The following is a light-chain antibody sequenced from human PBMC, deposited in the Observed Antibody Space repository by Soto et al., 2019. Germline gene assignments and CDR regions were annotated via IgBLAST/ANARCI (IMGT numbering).Light chain of an antibody. CDR1: QSVSSTS. V-gene: IGKV3-20*01. CDR2: GSS. J-gene: IGKJ1*01. CDR3: QQYGSSPPWT. Sequence: EIVLTQSPCTLSLSPGERATLSCRASQSVSSTSLAWSQQKPGQAPRLLMYGSSSRATGIPDRFSGSGSGTDFTLAISRLEPEDFAVYYGQQYGSSPPWTFGQGTKVEIK.